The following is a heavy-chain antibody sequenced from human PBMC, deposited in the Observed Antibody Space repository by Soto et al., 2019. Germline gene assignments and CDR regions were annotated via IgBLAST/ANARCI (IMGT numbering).Heavy chain of an antibody. CDR2: TSYDGSNN. V-gene: IGHV3-33*05. CDR1: GFTFRSYV. J-gene: IGHJ4*02. Sequence: QVQLVESGGGVVQPGTSLRLSCVGSGFTFRSYVIHWVRQAPGKGLEWVALTSYDGSNNFYGDSVKGRFTISGDNSRNTVELQKDSLRLEDTSFYYCARCGTTGGVDVWGQGTLGSVSS. D-gene: IGHD3-16*01. CDR3: ARCGTTGGVDV.